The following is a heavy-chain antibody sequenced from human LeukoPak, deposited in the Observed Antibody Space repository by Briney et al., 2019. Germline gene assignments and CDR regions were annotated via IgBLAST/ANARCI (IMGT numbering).Heavy chain of an antibody. V-gene: IGHV3-48*04. CDR3: ARMRRDLAKGDYFYYYYMDV. J-gene: IGHJ6*03. CDR2: TIMTGTTI. CDR1: GFTFSSYW. Sequence: GGSLRLSCAASGFTFSSYWMSWVRQTPGKGLEWVSYTIMTGTTIYYADSVKGRFTISRDNANNSLDLQMNSLRAEDTAVYYCARMRRDLAKGDYFYYYYMDVWGKGTTVTVSS.